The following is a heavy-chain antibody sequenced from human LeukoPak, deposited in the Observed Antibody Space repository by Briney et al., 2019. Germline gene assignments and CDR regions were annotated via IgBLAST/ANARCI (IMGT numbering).Heavy chain of an antibody. J-gene: IGHJ3*02. V-gene: IGHV4-59*01. CDR3: ARILEGSGAAFDI. Sequence: SETLSLTCIVSGGSMNNYYWSWIRQPPGKGLEWIAYIHYTGITNYNPFLKSRVTISLDTSKNQFSLKLNTVTPADTAFYYCARILEGSGAAFDIWGQGTMVTVSS. CDR1: GGSMNNYY. D-gene: IGHD1-26*01. CDR2: IHYTGIT.